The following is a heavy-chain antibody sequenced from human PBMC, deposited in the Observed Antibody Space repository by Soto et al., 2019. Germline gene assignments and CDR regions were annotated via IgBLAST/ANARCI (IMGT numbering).Heavy chain of an antibody. CDR1: GGSISSYY. D-gene: IGHD2-15*01. CDR2: IYYSGST. Sequence: SETLSLTCTVSGGSISSYYWSWIRQPPGKGLEWIGYIYYSGSTNYNPSLKSRVTISVDTSKNQFSLKMSSVTAADTAVYYCARVLGDMRYYYGMDVWGQGTTVTVSS. J-gene: IGHJ6*02. CDR3: ARVLGDMRYYYGMDV. V-gene: IGHV4-59*01.